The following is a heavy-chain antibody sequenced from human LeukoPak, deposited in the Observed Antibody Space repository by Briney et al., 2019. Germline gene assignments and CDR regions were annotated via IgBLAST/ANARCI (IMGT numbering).Heavy chain of an antibody. CDR1: GFSFSSHS. CDR2: ISPRSDFT. Sequence: GGSLRLSCTASGFSFSSHSMTWFRQAPGKGLDWVSTISPRSDFTFYADSVKGRFTVSRDHSRNTLYLHMSTLRAEDTAVYYCSAQPESLAGAMYSWGQGALVTVSS. J-gene: IGHJ4*02. D-gene: IGHD6-19*01. V-gene: IGHV3-23*01. CDR3: SAQPESLAGAMYS.